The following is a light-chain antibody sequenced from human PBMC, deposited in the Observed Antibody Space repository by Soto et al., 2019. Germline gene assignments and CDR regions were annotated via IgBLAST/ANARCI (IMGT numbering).Light chain of an antibody. J-gene: IGLJ2*01. Sequence: QSALTQPASVSGSPGQSITISCTGTSSDVGGYNYVSWYQQHPGKAPNPLIYEVNNRPSGVSNRFSGSKSGNTASLTISGLQAEDEADYYCNSYTSSSTRVFGGGTKLTVL. CDR3: NSYTSSSTRV. V-gene: IGLV2-14*01. CDR1: SSDVGGYNY. CDR2: EVN.